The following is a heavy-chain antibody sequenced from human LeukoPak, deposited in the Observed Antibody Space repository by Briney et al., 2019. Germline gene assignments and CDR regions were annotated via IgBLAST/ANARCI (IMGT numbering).Heavy chain of an antibody. V-gene: IGHV3-53*01. CDR2: IYSGGRT. CDR3: ARAPYGDVTRYYSSYMDV. CDR1: GFTVSSNY. J-gene: IGHJ6*03. D-gene: IGHD4-17*01. Sequence: GGSLRLSCAASGFTVSSNYMSWVRQAPGKGLEWGSFIYSGGRTYYADSVKGPVTISRDNSKTTLYLQMNSLRACATALYYSARAPYGDVTRYYSSYMDVWGKGTTVTASS.